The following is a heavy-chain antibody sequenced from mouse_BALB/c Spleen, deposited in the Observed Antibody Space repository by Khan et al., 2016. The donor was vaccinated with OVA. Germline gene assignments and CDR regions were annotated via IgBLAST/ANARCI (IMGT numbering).Heavy chain of an antibody. CDR1: GFTFSTYA. CDR3: ARHNYGPFAY. J-gene: IGHJ3*01. CDR2: ISSGGDYI. Sequence: EVELVESGGDLVKPGGSLKLSCSASGFTFSTYAMSWVRQTPEKRLEWVATISSGGDYIYYPDSVKGRFTFSRDNAKNTLYLQMSSLRSEDTAMYYCARHNYGPFAYWGQGTLVTVSA. D-gene: IGHD1-1*01. V-gene: IGHV5-9-3*01.